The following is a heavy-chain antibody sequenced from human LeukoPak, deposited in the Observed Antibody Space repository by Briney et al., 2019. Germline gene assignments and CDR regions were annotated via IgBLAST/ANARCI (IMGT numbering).Heavy chain of an antibody. J-gene: IGHJ4*02. D-gene: IGHD2-15*01. CDR3: ARGCSPGTCSPFDY. Sequence: GGSLRLSCVASGLNFRSYSMNWVRQAPGKGLEWVSYISSSISAVYYANSVRGRFTISRDNAKNSLYLQMNSLRDEDTAVYYCARGCSPGTCSPFDYWGQGTLVTVSS. CDR1: GLNFRSYS. CDR2: ISSSISAV. V-gene: IGHV3-48*02.